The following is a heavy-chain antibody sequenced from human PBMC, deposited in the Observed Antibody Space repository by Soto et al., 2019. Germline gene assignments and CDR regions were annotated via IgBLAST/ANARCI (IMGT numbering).Heavy chain of an antibody. Sequence: GASVKVSGKAAGYTFTGYYMHWVRQAPGQGLEWMGWINPNSGGTNYAQKFQGRVTMTRDTSISTAYMELSRLRSDDTAAYYCAREDPHGGSGFDPWGQGTLVTVSS. CDR1: GYTFTGYY. J-gene: IGHJ5*02. V-gene: IGHV1-2*02. CDR2: INPNSGGT. D-gene: IGHD6-19*01. CDR3: AREDPHGGSGFDP.